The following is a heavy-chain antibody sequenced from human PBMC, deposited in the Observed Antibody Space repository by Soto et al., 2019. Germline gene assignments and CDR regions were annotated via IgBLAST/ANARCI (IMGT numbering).Heavy chain of an antibody. D-gene: IGHD1-1*01. CDR2: IYHGGNI. CDR3: ARGSPFPSTGEFDY. CDR1: GDSINSTDW. Sequence: PSETLSLTCAVSGDSINSTDWWNWVRQSPGKGLEWIGEIYHGGNIYYNPSLKSRVVISGDTSKNQFSLNLSSTTATDTAVYYCARGSPFPSTGEFDYWGQGTLVTVSS. J-gene: IGHJ4*02. V-gene: IGHV4-4*02.